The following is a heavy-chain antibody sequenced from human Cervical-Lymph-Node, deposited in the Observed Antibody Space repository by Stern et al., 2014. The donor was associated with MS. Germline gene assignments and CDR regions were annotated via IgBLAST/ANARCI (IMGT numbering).Heavy chain of an antibody. V-gene: IGHV1-69*01. CDR3: ATGGSRYFDY. J-gene: IGHJ4*02. Sequence: QVQLVQSGAEVKKPGSSVKVSCKASGGTFSTYTFGWVRQAPGQGLEWMGGIVPVFPATNYAHKFKGRVTISADASTSTAYLDLTSLILEDTAVYYCATGGSRYFDYWGQGTLVTVSS. D-gene: IGHD3-16*01. CDR2: IVPVFPAT. CDR1: GGTFSTYT.